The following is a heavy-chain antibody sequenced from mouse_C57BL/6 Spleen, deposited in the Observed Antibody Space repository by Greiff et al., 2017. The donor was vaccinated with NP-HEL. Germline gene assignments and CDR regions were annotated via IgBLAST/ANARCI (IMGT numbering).Heavy chain of an antibody. CDR1: GYTFTSYW. D-gene: IGHD1-2*01. CDR3: ARDGTTARYFDY. J-gene: IGHJ2*01. CDR2: IDPSDSYT. V-gene: IGHV1-50*01. Sequence: QVHVKQPGAELVKPGASVKLSCKASGYTFTSYWMQWVKQRPGQGLEWIGEIDPSDSYTNYNQKFKGKATLTVDTSSSTAYMQLSSLTSEDSAVYYCARDGTTARYFDYWGQGTTLTVSS.